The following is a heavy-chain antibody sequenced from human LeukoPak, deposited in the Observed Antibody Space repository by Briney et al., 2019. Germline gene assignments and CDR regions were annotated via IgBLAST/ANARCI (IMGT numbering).Heavy chain of an antibody. CDR1: GGSISSYY. CDR3: ARSYDSSGYYQKTGFYNWFDP. D-gene: IGHD3-22*01. J-gene: IGHJ5*02. V-gene: IGHV4-59*01. Sequence: SEILSLTCTVSGGSISSYYWSWIRQPPGKGLEWIGYIYYSGSTNYNPSLKSRVTISVDTSKNQFSLKLSSVTAADTAVYYCARSYDSSGYYQKTGFYNWFDPWGQGTLVTVSS. CDR2: IYYSGST.